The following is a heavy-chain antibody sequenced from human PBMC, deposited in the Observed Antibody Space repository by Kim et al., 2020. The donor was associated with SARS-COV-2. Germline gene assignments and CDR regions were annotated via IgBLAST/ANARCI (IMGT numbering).Heavy chain of an antibody. CDR1: GYSFTSYW. CDR2: IYPGDSDT. Sequence: GESLKISCKGSGYSFTSYWIGWVRQMPGKGLEWMGIIYPGDSDTRYSPSFQGQVTISADKSISTAYLQWSSLKASDTAMYYCARHSVFGYCSGGSCSFVDYWGQGTLVTVSS. J-gene: IGHJ4*02. CDR3: ARHSVFGYCSGGSCSFVDY. D-gene: IGHD2-15*01. V-gene: IGHV5-51*01.